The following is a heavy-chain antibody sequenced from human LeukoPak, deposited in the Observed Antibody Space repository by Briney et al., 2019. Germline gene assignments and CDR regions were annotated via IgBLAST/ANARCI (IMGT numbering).Heavy chain of an antibody. V-gene: IGHV3-30-3*01. D-gene: IGHD2-2*02. CDR3: ARGGNFPNCSSTSCYIDY. CDR2: ISYDGSNK. Sequence: PGRSLRLSCAASGFTFSSYAMHWVRQAPGKGLEWVAVISYDGSNKYYADSVKGRFTISRDNSKNTLYLQMNSLRAEDTAVYYCARGGNFPNCSSTSCYIDYWGQGTLVTVSS. CDR1: GFTFSSYA. J-gene: IGHJ4*02.